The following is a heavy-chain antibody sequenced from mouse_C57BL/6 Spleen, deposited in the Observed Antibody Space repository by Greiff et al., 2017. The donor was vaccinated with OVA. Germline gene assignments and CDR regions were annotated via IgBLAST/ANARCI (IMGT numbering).Heavy chain of an antibody. V-gene: IGHV1-59*01. J-gene: IGHJ2*01. CDR2: IDPSDSYT. D-gene: IGHD3-3*01. CDR1: GYTFTSYW. Sequence: VQLQQPGAELVRPGTSVKLSCKASGYTFTSYWMHWVKQRPGQGLEWIGVIDPSDSYTNYNQQFKGKATLTVDTSSSTAYMQLSSLTSEDAAVYYCARGDEGYFDYWGQGTTLTVSS. CDR3: ARGDEGYFDY.